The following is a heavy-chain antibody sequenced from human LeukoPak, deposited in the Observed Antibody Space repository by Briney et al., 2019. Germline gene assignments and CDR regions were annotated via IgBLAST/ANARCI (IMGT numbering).Heavy chain of an antibody. J-gene: IGHJ3*02. V-gene: IGHV4-59*12. CDR3: ALADTDAFDI. CDR2: IYYGGST. D-gene: IGHD5-18*01. Sequence: PSETLSLTCTVSGGSISSYYWSWIRQPPGKGLEWIGYIYYGGSTNYNPSLKSRVTISVDTSKNQFSLKLSSVTAADTAVYYCALADTDAFDIWGQGTMVTVSS. CDR1: GGSISSYY.